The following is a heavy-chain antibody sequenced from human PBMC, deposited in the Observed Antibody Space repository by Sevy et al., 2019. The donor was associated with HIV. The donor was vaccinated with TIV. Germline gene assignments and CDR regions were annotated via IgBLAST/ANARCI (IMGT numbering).Heavy chain of an antibody. V-gene: IGHV1-46*03. J-gene: IGHJ6*03. Sequence: ASVKVSCKASGYTFTSYHMHWVRQAPGQGLEWMGIINPSGGSTSYAQKFQGRVTMTRDTSTSTVYMELSSLRSEDTAVYYCARGQYSSSQYYYYMDVWGKGTTVTVSS. CDR2: INPSGGST. CDR1: GYTFTSYH. CDR3: ARGQYSSSQYYYYMDV. D-gene: IGHD6-6*01.